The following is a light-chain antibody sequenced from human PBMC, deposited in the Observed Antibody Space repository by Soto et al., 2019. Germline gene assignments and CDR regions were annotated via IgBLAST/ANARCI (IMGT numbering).Light chain of an antibody. CDR1: QNIGRW. J-gene: IGKJ1*01. V-gene: IGKV1-5*01. CDR3: QQYNLHSPAT. Sequence: DIQMTQSPSSLSASVGDRVTITCRASQNIGRWLAWYQQKSGKAPKLMIYDVSTLISGVPSRFSGSGSGTEFTLTITSLQPDDFTTYYCQQYNLHSPATFGPGTKVDIK. CDR2: DVS.